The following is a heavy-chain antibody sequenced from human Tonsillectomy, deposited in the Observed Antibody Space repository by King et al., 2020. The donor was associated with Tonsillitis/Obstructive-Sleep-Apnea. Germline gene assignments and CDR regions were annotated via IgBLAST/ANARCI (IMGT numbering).Heavy chain of an antibody. V-gene: IGHV4-34*01. D-gene: IGHD6-13*01. J-gene: IGHJ4*02. Sequence: VQLQQWGAGLLKPSETLPLTCAVYGGSFSGYYWIWIRQPPGKGLEWIGEIDHSGSTNYNPSLKSRVTISVDTSKNQFSLKLNSVTAADTAVYYCAREHNSSLDYWGQGTLVTVSS. CDR3: AREHNSSLDY. CDR2: IDHSGST. CDR1: GGSFSGYY.